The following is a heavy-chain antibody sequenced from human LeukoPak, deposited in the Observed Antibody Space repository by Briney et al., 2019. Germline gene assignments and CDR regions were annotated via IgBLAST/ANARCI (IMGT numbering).Heavy chain of an antibody. J-gene: IGHJ5*02. CDR1: GYTFTSYD. CDR2: MNPNSGNT. D-gene: IGHD3-3*01. CDR3: ARAHPGLRFLEWLLSGGWFDP. V-gene: IGHV1-8*01. Sequence: ASVKVSCKASGYTFTSYDINWVRQATGQGLDWMGWMNPNSGNTGYAQKFQGRVNMTRNTSISTAYMELSSLRSEDTAVYYCARAHPGLRFLEWLLSGGWFDPWGQGTLVTVSS.